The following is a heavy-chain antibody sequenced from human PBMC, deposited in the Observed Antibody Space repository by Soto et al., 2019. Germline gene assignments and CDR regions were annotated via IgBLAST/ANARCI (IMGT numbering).Heavy chain of an antibody. CDR2: IIPIFGTA. J-gene: IGHJ6*02. V-gene: IGHV1-69*13. Sequence: SVKVSCKASGGTFSSYAISWVRQAPGQGLEWMGGIIPIFGTANYAQKFQGRVTITADESTSTAYMELSSLRSEDTAVYYCARTSVGATLYPYGMDFSGQGTIVTVSS. CDR3: ARTSVGATLYPYGMDF. CDR1: GGTFSSYA. D-gene: IGHD1-26*01.